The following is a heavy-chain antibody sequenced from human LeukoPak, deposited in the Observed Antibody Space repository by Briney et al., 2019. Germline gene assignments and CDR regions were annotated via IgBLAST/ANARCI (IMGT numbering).Heavy chain of an antibody. CDR2: ISSSSNYI. CDR1: GFTFSSYT. Sequence: GGSLRLSCTASGFTFSSYTMNWVRQAPGKGLEWVSSISSSSNYIYYADSVKGRFTISRDNAKNSLYLQMNSLRAEDTAVYYCARDLYGDYAFDYWGQGTLVTVSS. CDR3: ARDLYGDYAFDY. V-gene: IGHV3-21*01. D-gene: IGHD4-17*01. J-gene: IGHJ4*02.